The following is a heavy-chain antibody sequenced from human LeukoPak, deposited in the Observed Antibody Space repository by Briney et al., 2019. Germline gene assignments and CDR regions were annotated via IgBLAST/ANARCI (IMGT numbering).Heavy chain of an antibody. CDR3: TTSRTNDCSSPSCYTDY. Sequence: PSETLSLTCTVSGASIYTSSSYWGWIRQPPGKGLEWIASVYYTGSTYYSPSFKSRATISVDTSKNQFSLELNSVTAADTAVYYCTTSRTNDCSSPSCYTDYWGQGTLVTVSS. CDR2: VYYTGST. CDR1: GASIYTSSSY. D-gene: IGHD2-2*02. V-gene: IGHV4-39*01. J-gene: IGHJ4*02.